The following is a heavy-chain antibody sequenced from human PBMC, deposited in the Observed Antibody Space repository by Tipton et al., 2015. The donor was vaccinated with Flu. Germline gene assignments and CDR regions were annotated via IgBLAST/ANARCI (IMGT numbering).Heavy chain of an antibody. J-gene: IGHJ3*01. CDR1: GSYV. D-gene: IGHD6-19*01. CDR2: ISQDGNSR. V-gene: IGHV3-30-3*01. CDR3: VRGEYSSGWCDVFDV. Sequence: QLVQSGGGLVKPGGSLRLPCPTSGSYVMHWVRQAPGKGLEWVAAISQDGNSRYYGDSVKGRFTISRDNSKDMVHLQMNSLRGEDTAVYYCVRGEYSSGWCDVFDVWDQGTMVTVSS.